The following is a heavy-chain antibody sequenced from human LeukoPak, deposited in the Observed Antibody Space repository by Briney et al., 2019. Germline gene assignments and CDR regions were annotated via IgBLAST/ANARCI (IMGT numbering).Heavy chain of an antibody. Sequence: GGSLRLSCAASGFTFSSYSMNWVRQAPGKGLEWVSYISSSSSTIYYADSVKGRFTISRDNAKNSLYLQMNSLRAEDTAVYYCARDSSSSVYYYYMDVWGKGTTVTVSS. CDR2: ISSSSSTI. J-gene: IGHJ6*03. D-gene: IGHD6-6*01. V-gene: IGHV3-48*01. CDR3: ARDSSSSVYYYYMDV. CDR1: GFTFSSYS.